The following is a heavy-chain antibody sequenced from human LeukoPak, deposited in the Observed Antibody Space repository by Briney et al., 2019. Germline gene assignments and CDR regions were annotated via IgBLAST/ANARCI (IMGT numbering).Heavy chain of an antibody. CDR2: ISSSSSYI. V-gene: IGHV3-21*01. CDR3: AKLDDYGDLDYFDY. Sequence: GGSLRLSCAASGFTFSSYSMNWVRQAPGKGLEWVSSISSSSSYIYYADSVKGRFTISRDNAKNSLYLQMNSLRAEDTAVYYCAKLDDYGDLDYFDYWGQGTLVTVSS. D-gene: IGHD4-17*01. CDR1: GFTFSSYS. J-gene: IGHJ4*02.